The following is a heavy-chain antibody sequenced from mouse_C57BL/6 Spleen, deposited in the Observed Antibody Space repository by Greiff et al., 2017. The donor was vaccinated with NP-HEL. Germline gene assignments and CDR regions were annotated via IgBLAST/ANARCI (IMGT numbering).Heavy chain of an antibody. D-gene: IGHD2-5*01. CDR1: GYTFTSYW. CDR3: ARGDSNYLGLAY. Sequence: QVQLKQPGAELVKPGASVKMSCKASGYTFTSYWITWVKQRPGQGLEWIGDIYPGSGSTNYNEKFKSKATLTVDTSSSTAYMQLSSLTSEDSAVYYCARGDSNYLGLAYWGQGTLVTVSA. CDR2: IYPGSGST. V-gene: IGHV1-55*01. J-gene: IGHJ3*01.